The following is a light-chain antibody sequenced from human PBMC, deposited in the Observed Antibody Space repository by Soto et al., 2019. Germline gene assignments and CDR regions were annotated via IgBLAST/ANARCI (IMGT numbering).Light chain of an antibody. Sequence: QSALTQPDSVSGSPGQSITISCTGTSSDVGSYDLVSWYQHHPGTAPKLILYEVTKRPSGVSNRFSGSKSGNTASLTISGLQTEDDSHYYCCSYANGNTLLFGGGTKLTV. V-gene: IGLV2-23*02. CDR2: EVT. CDR1: SSDVGSYDL. CDR3: CSYANGNTLL. J-gene: IGLJ2*01.